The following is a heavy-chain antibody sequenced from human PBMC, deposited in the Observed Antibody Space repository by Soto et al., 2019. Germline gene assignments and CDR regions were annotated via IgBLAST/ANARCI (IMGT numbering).Heavy chain of an antibody. Sequence: TGGSLRLSCAASGFTVSSNYMSWVRQAPGKGLEWVSVIYSGGSTYYADSVKGRFTISRDNSKNTLYLQMNSLRAEDTAVYYCARAVAAQSPFDYCGHGTVVTVYS. CDR3: ARAVAAQSPFDY. CDR2: IYSGGST. V-gene: IGHV3-53*01. CDR1: GFTVSSNY. D-gene: IGHD6-6*01. J-gene: IGHJ4*01.